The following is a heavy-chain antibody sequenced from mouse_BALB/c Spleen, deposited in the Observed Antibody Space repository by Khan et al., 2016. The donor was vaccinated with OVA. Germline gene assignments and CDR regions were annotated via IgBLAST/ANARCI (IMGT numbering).Heavy chain of an antibody. V-gene: IGHV2-9*02. CDR1: GFSLTSYG. CDR3: ARLEDI. CDR2: IWAGGST. D-gene: IGHD1-3*01. J-gene: IGHJ2*01. Sequence: QVQLKESGPGLVAPSQSLYITCTVSGFSLTSYGVHWVRQPPGKGLEWLGVIWAGGSTNYNSALLSSLSISNDNSTSQVFVKMNSLQTDDRAMYYCARLEDIWGQGTTLTVSS.